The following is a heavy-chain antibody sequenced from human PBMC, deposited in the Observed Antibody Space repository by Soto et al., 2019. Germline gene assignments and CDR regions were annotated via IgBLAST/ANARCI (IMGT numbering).Heavy chain of an antibody. V-gene: IGHV1-8*01. D-gene: IGHD4-4*01. CDR2: MNPNSGNT. CDR1: GYTFTSYD. J-gene: IGHJ6*03. CDR3: ARGLQEDYYYYYYMDV. Sequence: ASVKVSCKASGYTFTSYDINWVRQATGQGLEWMGWMNPNSGNTGYAQKFQGRVTMTRNTSISTAYMELSSLRSEDTAVYYCARGLQEDYYYYYYMDVWGKGTTVTVSS.